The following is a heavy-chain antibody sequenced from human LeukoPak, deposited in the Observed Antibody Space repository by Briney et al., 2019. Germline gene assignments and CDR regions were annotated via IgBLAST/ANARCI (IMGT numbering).Heavy chain of an antibody. J-gene: IGHJ4*02. D-gene: IGHD3-10*01. Sequence: SETLSLTCTVSGGSISSYYWSWIRQPPGKGLEWIGYIYYSGSTNYNPPLKSRVTISVDTSKNQFSLKLSSVTAADTAVYYCARVYGSGSFPFDYWGQGTLVTVSS. CDR2: IYYSGST. V-gene: IGHV4-59*01. CDR3: ARVYGSGSFPFDY. CDR1: GGSISSYY.